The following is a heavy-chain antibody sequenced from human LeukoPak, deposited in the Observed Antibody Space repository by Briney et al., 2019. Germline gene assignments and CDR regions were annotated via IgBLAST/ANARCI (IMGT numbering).Heavy chain of an antibody. CDR1: GFTFSSYW. Sequence: GGSLRLSCAASGFTFSSYWMSWVRQAPGKGLEWVANIKQDGSEKYYVDSMKGRFTISRDNSKNTLYLQMNSLRAEDTAVYYCAKDLTSSYWGQGTLVTVSS. CDR2: IKQDGSEK. CDR3: AKDLTSSY. J-gene: IGHJ4*02. D-gene: IGHD3-9*01. V-gene: IGHV3-7*03.